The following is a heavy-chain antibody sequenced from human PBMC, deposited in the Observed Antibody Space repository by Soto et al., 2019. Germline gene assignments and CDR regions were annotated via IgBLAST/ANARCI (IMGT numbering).Heavy chain of an antibody. CDR2: IYPGDSDT. CDR3: ARHNLSEGYDYKADAFDI. J-gene: IGHJ3*02. Sequence: GESLKISCKGSGYSFTSYWIGWVRQMPGKGLEWMGIIYPGDSDTRYSPSFQGQVTISADKSISTAYLQWSSLKASDTAMYYCARHNLSEGYDYKADAFDIWGQGTMVTVS. CDR1: GYSFTSYW. V-gene: IGHV5-51*01. D-gene: IGHD5-12*01.